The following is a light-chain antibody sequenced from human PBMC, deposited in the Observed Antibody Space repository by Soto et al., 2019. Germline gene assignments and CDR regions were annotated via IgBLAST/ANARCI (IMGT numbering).Light chain of an antibody. Sequence: QSALTQPASVSGSPGQSITISCTGTSSDIGGYNYVSWYQQHPGKAPKLMIYEVSNRPSGVSNRFSGSKSGNTASLTISGLQDEDEADYYCTSYTSSSTNYVVGTGTKLTVL. V-gene: IGLV2-14*01. CDR3: TSYTSSSTNYV. J-gene: IGLJ1*01. CDR2: EVS. CDR1: SSDIGGYNY.